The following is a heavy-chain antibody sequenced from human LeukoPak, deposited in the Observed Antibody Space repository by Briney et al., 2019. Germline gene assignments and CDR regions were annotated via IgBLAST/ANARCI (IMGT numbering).Heavy chain of an antibody. CDR3: ARVGTGYCSSTSCYLIGWFDP. CDR2: IYYSGRT. J-gene: IGHJ5*02. CDR1: GDSISRSDSY. V-gene: IGHV4-39*07. Sequence: SETLSLTCSVSGDSISRSDSYWDWIRQPPGKGLKWIGTIYYSGRTYYSPSLKSRVTMSVDTSKNQFSLKLSSVTAADTAVYYCARVGTGYCSSTSCYLIGWFDPWGQGTLVTVSS. D-gene: IGHD2-2*01.